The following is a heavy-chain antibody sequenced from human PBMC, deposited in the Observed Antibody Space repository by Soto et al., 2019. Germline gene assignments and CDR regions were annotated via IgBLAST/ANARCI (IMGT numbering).Heavy chain of an antibody. D-gene: IGHD2-21*02. CDR1: GYTFTSYY. V-gene: IGHV1-46*04. Sequence: GASVKVSCKASGYTFTSYYMHWVRQAPGQGLEWMGGTIPSFGTIYYADSVKGRFTISRDNAKNSLYLQMNSLRDEDTAVYYCARDLGGNSADDYWGQGTLVTVPQ. J-gene: IGHJ4*02. CDR2: TIPSFGTI. CDR3: ARDLGGNSADDY.